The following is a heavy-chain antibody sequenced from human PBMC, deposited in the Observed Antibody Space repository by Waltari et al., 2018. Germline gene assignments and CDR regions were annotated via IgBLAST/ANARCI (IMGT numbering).Heavy chain of an antibody. V-gene: IGHV3-23*01. J-gene: IGHJ5*02. CDR3: AKAHFYDTSGYIEH. CDR1: GFIFNTYA. CDR2: INGYGDKT. D-gene: IGHD3-22*01. Sequence: EVQVLESGGGLVQPGGSLRLTCAASGFIFNTYALNWVRQAPGKGLGWVSGINGYGDKTYYADSVKGRFTLSRDNSRNTLSLQMNSLRAEDTAVYYCAKAHFYDTSGYIEHWGQGTLVTVSS.